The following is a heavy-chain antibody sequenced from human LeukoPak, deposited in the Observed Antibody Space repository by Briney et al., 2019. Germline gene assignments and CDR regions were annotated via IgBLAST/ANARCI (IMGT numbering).Heavy chain of an antibody. J-gene: IGHJ4*02. V-gene: IGHV3-23*01. CDR2: ISGSGGST. CDR1: GFTFSSYA. Sequence: GGSLRLSCAASGFTFSSYAMSWVRQAPGKGLEWVSIISGSGGSTYYAGSVKGRFTISRDNSKNTLYLQVNSLRAEDTAIYYCAKDLAPHTIFGVAIHYWGQGTLVTVSS. D-gene: IGHD3-3*01. CDR3: AKDLAPHTIFGVAIHY.